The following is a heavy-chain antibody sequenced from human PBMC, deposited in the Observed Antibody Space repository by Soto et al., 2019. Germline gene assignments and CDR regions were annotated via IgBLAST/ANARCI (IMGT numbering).Heavy chain of an antibody. J-gene: IGHJ4*02. Sequence: QVQLVESGGGVVQPGRSLTLSCAASGFTFSSHGMHWVRQAPGKGLEWVAVIWYDGSNKYYEDSVKGRFVISRDNSKNTLYLEMNSVSDEDTAVYYCARWGDGKRSDYWGQGTLVTVSS. CDR2: IWYDGSNK. V-gene: IGHV3-33*01. CDR1: GFTFSSHG. CDR3: ARWGDGKRSDY. D-gene: IGHD3-16*01.